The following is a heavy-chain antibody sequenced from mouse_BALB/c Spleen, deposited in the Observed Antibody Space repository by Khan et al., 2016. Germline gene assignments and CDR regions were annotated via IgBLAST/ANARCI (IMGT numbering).Heavy chain of an antibody. CDR1: GYSITSDYA. CDR3: ATTVVAPRFAY. D-gene: IGHD1-1*01. CDR2: ISYSGST. J-gene: IGHJ3*01. V-gene: IGHV3-2*02. Sequence: EVQLQESGPGLVKPSPSLSLTCTVTGYSITSDYAWNWIRQFPGNKLEWMGYISYSGSTSYNPSLKSRISITRDTSKNQFFLQLNSVTTEDTATYYCATTVVAPRFAYWGQGTLVTVSA.